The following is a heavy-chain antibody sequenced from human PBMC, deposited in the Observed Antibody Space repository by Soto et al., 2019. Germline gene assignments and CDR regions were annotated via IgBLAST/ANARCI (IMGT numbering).Heavy chain of an antibody. CDR3: AREKIFGPTDV. J-gene: IGHJ6*02. Sequence: SETLSLTCTVSGGSISSYYWSWIRQPPGKGLEWIGYIYYSESNNYILTLKSRVTISGDTSKNQFSLKLSSVTAADTAVYYCAREKIFGPTDVWGQGTTVTVSS. CDR1: GGSISSYY. D-gene: IGHD3-9*01. V-gene: IGHV4-59*01. CDR2: IYYSESN.